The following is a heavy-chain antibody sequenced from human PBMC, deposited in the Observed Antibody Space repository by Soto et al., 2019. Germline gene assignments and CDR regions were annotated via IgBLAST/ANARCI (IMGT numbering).Heavy chain of an antibody. CDR1: GGSFSGYY. CDR3: ARKIVSRRPRNVMKGYFDY. V-gene: IGHV4-34*01. D-gene: IGHD2-15*01. Sequence: SETLSLTCAVYGGSFSGYYWSWIRQPPGKGLEWIGEINHSGSTNYNPSLKSRVTISVDTSKNQFSLKLSSVTAADTAVYYCARKIVSRRPRNVMKGYFDYWGQGTLVTVS. J-gene: IGHJ4*02. CDR2: INHSGST.